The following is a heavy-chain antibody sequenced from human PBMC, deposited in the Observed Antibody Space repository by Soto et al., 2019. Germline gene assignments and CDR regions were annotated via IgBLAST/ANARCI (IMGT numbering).Heavy chain of an antibody. CDR3: ARDEISVHTGMDV. CDR2: IYHSGST. CDR1: GGSISSSNW. J-gene: IGHJ6*02. D-gene: IGHD2-21*01. Sequence: SETLSLTCAVSGGSISSSNWWSWVRQPPGKGLEWIGEIYHSGSTNYNPSLKSRVTISVDKSKNQFSLKLSSVTAADTAVYYCARDEISVHTGMDVWGQGTTVTVSS. V-gene: IGHV4-4*02.